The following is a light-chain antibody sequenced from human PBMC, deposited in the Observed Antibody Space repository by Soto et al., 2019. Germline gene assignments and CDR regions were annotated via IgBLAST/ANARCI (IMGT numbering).Light chain of an antibody. J-gene: IGKJ3*01. CDR1: QSVLYSSNNKNY. CDR2: WAS. CDR3: HQYYSTPFT. V-gene: IGKV4-1*01. Sequence: DIVMTQSPDSLAVSLGERATINCKSSQSVLYSSNNKNYLAWYQQKPGQPPKLLIYWASTRESGVPDRFSGSGSGTDFTLTIISLQAEDVAVYYCHQYYSTPFTFGPGTKVDFK.